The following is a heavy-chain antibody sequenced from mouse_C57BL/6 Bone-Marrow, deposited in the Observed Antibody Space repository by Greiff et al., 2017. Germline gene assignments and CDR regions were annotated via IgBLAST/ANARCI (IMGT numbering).Heavy chain of an antibody. D-gene: IGHD2-3*01. CDR2: INPSSGYT. CDR3: ARREDGYYLCAY. V-gene: IGHV1-4*01. J-gene: IGHJ3*01. CDR1: GYTFTSYT. Sequence: VQGVESGAELARPGASVKMSCKASGYTFTSYTMHWVKQRPGQGLEWIGYINPSSGYTKYNQKFKDKATLTADKSSSTAYMQLSSLTSEDSAVYYCARREDGYYLCAYWGQGTLVTVSA.